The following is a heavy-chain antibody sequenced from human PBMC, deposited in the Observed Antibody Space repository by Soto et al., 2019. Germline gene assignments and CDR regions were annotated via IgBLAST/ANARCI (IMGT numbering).Heavy chain of an antibody. Sequence: PGGSLRLSCAASGFSFSTYAMTWVRQAPGKGLEWVSVVSYSGDTTYYAESVKARFTISRDNSKNTLYLQMNSLRGDDTAVYYCXKVYGSGSRPYYYGMDVWGQGTTVTVSS. D-gene: IGHD2-15*01. CDR2: VSYSGDTT. CDR3: XKVYGSGSRPYYYGMDV. J-gene: IGHJ6*02. V-gene: IGHV3-23*01. CDR1: GFSFSTYA.